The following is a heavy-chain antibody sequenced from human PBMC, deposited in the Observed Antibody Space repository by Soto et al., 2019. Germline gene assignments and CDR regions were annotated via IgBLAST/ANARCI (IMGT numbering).Heavy chain of an antibody. D-gene: IGHD1-26*01. Sequence: QVQLVESGGGVVQPGRSLRLSCAASGFRFSDYGIHWVRQAPGKGLEWVALISYDGSKKFYTDSVKGRFTISRDNSKNTRYLQIDRLRAEDTAVYYCAKMDADLLPYYYYGMDVWGQGTTVTVSS. CDR3: AKMDADLLPYYYYGMDV. CDR1: GFRFSDYG. V-gene: IGHV3-30*18. CDR2: ISYDGSKK. J-gene: IGHJ6*02.